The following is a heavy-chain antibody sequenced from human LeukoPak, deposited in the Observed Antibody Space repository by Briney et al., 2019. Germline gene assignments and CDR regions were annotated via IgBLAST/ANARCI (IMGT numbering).Heavy chain of an antibody. D-gene: IGHD2/OR15-2a*01. Sequence: GGSLRLSCAASGFTFTSYTMNWVRQAPGKGLEWVSYITSSSSTIYYADSVKGRFNMSRDNAENSLYLQMNSLRAEDTAVYYCARNFDSWGQGTLVTVSS. J-gene: IGHJ4*02. V-gene: IGHV3-48*01. CDR2: ITSSSSTI. CDR3: ARNFDS. CDR1: GFTFTSYT.